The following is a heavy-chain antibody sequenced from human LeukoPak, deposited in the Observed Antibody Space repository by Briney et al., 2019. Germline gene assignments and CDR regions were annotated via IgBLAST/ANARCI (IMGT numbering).Heavy chain of an antibody. CDR2: IKKDGSEK. J-gene: IGHJ4*02. CDR3: ARHLSGVTGYTYGRGIDY. Sequence: PGGFLRLSCAASGFTFSSYWMSWVRQAPGKGLEWVANIKKDGSEKYYVDSVNGRFTISRDNAKTSLYLQMNSLRAEDTAIYYYARHLSGVTGYTYGRGIDYWGQGTLVTVSS. CDR1: GFTFSSYW. D-gene: IGHD5-18*01. V-gene: IGHV3-7*01.